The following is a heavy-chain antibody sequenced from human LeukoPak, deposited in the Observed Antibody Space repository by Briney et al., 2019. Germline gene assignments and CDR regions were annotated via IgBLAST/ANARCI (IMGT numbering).Heavy chain of an antibody. Sequence: ASQTLSLTCTVSGGSISSGGHYWSWIRQHPGKGLEWIGCIYDSRFTYYSPSLQSRVTISVDSSEKQLSLKVTSVTAADTAVYFCAGGFDRSKMTYWGQGTLVTVSS. D-gene: IGHD3-16*01. CDR3: AGGFDRSKMTY. J-gene: IGHJ4*02. CDR1: GGSISSGGHY. CDR2: IYDSRFT. V-gene: IGHV4-31*03.